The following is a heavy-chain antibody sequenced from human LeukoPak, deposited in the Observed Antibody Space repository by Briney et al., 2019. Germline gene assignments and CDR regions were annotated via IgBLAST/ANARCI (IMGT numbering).Heavy chain of an antibody. V-gene: IGHV3-7*01. CDR3: ARSFGRTKRIEWELSEKGNY. CDR2: IKQDGSEK. J-gene: IGHJ4*02. Sequence: PGGSLRLSCAASGFTFSSYEMNWVRQAPGKGLEWVANIKQDGSEKYYVDSVKGRFTISRDNAKNSLYLQMNSLRAEDTAVYYCARSFGRTKRIEWELSEKGNYWGQGTLVTVSS. CDR1: GFTFSSYE. D-gene: IGHD1-26*01.